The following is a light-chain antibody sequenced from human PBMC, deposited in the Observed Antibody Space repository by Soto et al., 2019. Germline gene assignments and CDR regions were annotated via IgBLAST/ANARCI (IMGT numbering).Light chain of an antibody. CDR1: QSVLYNSNSKNY. CDR2: WAS. V-gene: IGKV4-1*01. J-gene: IGKJ2*01. CDR3: QQSHTTPYT. Sequence: DIVMTQSPDSLAVSLGERATINCKSSQSVLYNSNSKNYFAWYQQKPGQPPKLLIYWASTRESGVPDRFNGSGSGTDFTLTISGLQAEDVAVYYCQQSHTTPYTFGQGTKLEI.